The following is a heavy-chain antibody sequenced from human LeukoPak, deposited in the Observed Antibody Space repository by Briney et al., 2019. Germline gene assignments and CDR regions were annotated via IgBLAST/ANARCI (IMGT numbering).Heavy chain of an antibody. J-gene: IGHJ4*02. D-gene: IGHD6-19*01. CDR1: GYMFISYG. Sequence: ASVKVSCKTSGYMFISYGISWVRQAPGQGLEWMGWISAYKGNTNYAQKLQGRVTMTTDTSTSTAYMELRSLRSDDTAVYYCARVVAGGPPYFDYWGQGTLVTVSS. CDR2: ISAYKGNT. CDR3: ARVVAGGPPYFDY. V-gene: IGHV1-18*01.